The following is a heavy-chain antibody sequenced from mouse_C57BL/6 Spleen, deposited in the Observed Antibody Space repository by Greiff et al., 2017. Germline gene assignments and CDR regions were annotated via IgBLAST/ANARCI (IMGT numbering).Heavy chain of an antibody. D-gene: IGHD1-1*01. CDR2: IYPGDGDT. CDR1: GYAFSSYW. V-gene: IGHV1-80*01. J-gene: IGHJ4*01. Sequence: QVQLQQSGAELVKPGASVKISCKASGYAFSSYWMNWVKQRPGKGLEWIGQIYPGDGDTNYNGKFKGKATLTADKSSSTAYMQLSSLTSEDSAVYCCARYDYYGYAMDYWGQGTSVTVSS. CDR3: ARYDYYGYAMDY.